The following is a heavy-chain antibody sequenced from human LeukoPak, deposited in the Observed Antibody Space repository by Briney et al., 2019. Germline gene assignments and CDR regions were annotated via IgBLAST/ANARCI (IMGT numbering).Heavy chain of an antibody. Sequence: GESLKISCKGSGYSFTSYWIGWVRQMPGKGLEWMGIIYPGDSDTRYSPSFQGQVTISADKSISTAYLQWSSLTASDTAMYYCARLSEILLWFGEYYFDYWGQGTLVTVSS. CDR3: ARLSEILLWFGEYYFDY. CDR2: IYPGDSDT. J-gene: IGHJ4*02. D-gene: IGHD3-10*01. CDR1: GYSFTSYW. V-gene: IGHV5-51*01.